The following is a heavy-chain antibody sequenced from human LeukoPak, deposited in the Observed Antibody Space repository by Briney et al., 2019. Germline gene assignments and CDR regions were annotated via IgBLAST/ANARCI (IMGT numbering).Heavy chain of an antibody. CDR2: IIPILGIA. D-gene: IGHD4-17*01. CDR1: GGTFINYA. CDR3: AKDRGNTTVTTVDY. Sequence: GASVRVSCMASGGTFINYAISWVRQAPGQGLEWMGRIIPILGIANYAQKFQGRVTITTDESTSTAYMELSSLRSEDTAVYYCAKDRGNTTVTTVDYWGQGTLVTVSS. V-gene: IGHV1-69*04. J-gene: IGHJ4*02.